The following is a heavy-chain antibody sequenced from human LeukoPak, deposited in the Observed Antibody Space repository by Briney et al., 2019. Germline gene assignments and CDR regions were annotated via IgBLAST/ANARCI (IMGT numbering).Heavy chain of an antibody. J-gene: IGHJ4*02. D-gene: IGHD1-26*01. CDR2: ISYDGSNK. V-gene: IGHV3-30*03. Sequence: PGRSLRLSCAASGFTFSSYGMHWVRQAPGKGLEWVAVISYDGSNKYYADSVKGRFTISRDNSKNTLYLQMNSLRAEDTAVYYCATHLGSYFDYWGQGTLVTVSS. CDR1: GFTFSSYG. CDR3: ATHLGSYFDY.